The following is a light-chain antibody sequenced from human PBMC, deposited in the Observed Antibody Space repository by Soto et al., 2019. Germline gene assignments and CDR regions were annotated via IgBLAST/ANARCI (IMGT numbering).Light chain of an antibody. Sequence: QSVLTQPPSASGTPGQRVTISCSGSSSNIGINTVNWYQQLPGTAPKLPIFSSYRRPSGVPDRFSGSKSGTSASLAISGLQSDDEADYYCATCDDSLNGLWVFGGGTKLTVL. CDR3: ATCDDSLNGLWV. CDR2: SSY. J-gene: IGLJ3*02. CDR1: SSNIGINT. V-gene: IGLV1-44*01.